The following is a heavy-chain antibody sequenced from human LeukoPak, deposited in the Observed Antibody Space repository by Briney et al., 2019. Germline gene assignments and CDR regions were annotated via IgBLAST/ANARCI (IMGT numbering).Heavy chain of an antibody. CDR2: IYYSGST. CDR1: GGSISSYY. CDR3: ARENSDIVVVPATVDPSYYYMDV. Sequence: SETLSLTCNVSGGSISSYYWSWIRQPPGKGLEWIGYIYYSGSTNYNPSLKSRVTISVDTSKNQFSLKLSSVTAADTAVYYCARENSDIVVVPATVDPSYYYMDVWGKGTTVTVSS. J-gene: IGHJ6*03. D-gene: IGHD2-2*01. V-gene: IGHV4-59*12.